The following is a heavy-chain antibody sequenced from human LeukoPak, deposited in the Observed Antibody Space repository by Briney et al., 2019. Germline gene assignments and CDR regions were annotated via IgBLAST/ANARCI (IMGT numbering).Heavy chain of an antibody. D-gene: IGHD3-9*01. Sequence: SETLSLTCAVYGGPVSGHYWSWIRQPPGKGLEWIGEINHSGSTNYNPSLKTRVTISIDTSKNQFSLKLSSVTAADTAVYYCARVILTGYSNDFWGQGTLVTVSS. J-gene: IGHJ4*02. CDR2: INHSGST. V-gene: IGHV4-34*01. CDR3: ARVILTGYSNDF. CDR1: GGPVSGHY.